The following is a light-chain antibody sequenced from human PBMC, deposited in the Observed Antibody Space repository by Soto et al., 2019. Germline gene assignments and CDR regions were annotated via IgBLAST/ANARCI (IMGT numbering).Light chain of an antibody. CDR2: SDS. J-gene: IGLJ2*01. CDR1: NIVSKS. CDR3: QVWDSSSDHPVV. V-gene: IGLV3-21*04. Sequence: SYVLTQPPSVSVAPGKTARITCGGNNIVSKSVHWYQQRPGQAPVLIIYSDSDRPSGIPERFSGSNSGNTATLTISRVEAGDEADYYCQVWDSSSDHPVVFGGGTKLTVL.